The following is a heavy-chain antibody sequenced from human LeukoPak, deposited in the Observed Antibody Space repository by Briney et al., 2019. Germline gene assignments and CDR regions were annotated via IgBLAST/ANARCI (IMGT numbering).Heavy chain of an antibody. CDR3: ARRGNGDGANFDY. D-gene: IGHD1-26*01. Sequence: PSETLCLTCAVSGGSIRSYYWSWIRGPPGKGLEWSGYIYYSGSTNYNPSLKSRVTISVDTSKNQYSLTLSSVTAADTAVYDCARRGNGDGANFDYWGQGTLVTVSS. V-gene: IGHV4-59*08. CDR2: IYYSGST. J-gene: IGHJ4*02. CDR1: GGSIRSYY.